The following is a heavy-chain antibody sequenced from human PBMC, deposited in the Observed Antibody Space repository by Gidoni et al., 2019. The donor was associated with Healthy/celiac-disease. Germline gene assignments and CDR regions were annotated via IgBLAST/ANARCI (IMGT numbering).Heavy chain of an antibody. CDR3: AVSMYYDSSGYLGAFDI. V-gene: IGHV1-2*04. CDR1: GYTFTGYY. D-gene: IGHD3-22*01. CDR2: IKPNSGGT. Sequence: QVQLVQSGAEVKKPGASVKVSCKASGYTFTGYYMHGVRQAPGQGLEWMGWIKPNSGGTNYEQKFQGWVTMTRDTSISTAYMELSRLRSDDTAVYCCAVSMYYDSSGYLGAFDIWGQGTMVTVSS. J-gene: IGHJ3*02.